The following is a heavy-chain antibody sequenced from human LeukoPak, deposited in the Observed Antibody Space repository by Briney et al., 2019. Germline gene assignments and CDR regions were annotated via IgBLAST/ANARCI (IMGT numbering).Heavy chain of an antibody. CDR1: GFTFSSYW. Sequence: PGGSLRPSCATSGFTFSSYWMNWVRQAPGKGLEWVANIKQDGSEKYYVDSVKGRFTISRDNAKNSLYLQMNSLRAEDTAVYYCARAPYYDFWSGYDDSFDYWGQGTLVTVPS. CDR2: IKQDGSEK. V-gene: IGHV3-7*01. D-gene: IGHD3-3*01. CDR3: ARAPYYDFWSGYDDSFDY. J-gene: IGHJ4*02.